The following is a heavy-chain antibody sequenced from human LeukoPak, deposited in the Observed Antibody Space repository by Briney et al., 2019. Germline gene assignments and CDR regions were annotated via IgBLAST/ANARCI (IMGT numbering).Heavy chain of an antibody. J-gene: IGHJ3*02. CDR3: DSGVNFEAFDI. Sequence: SETLSLTCSVSGGSISSSGHYWGWIRQPPGKGLEWIGSIYYTGSTHYNPSLRSRVTISVDTSRNQFSLKLNSVTAADTAVYFCDSGVNFEAFDIWGQGTMVTVS. CDR1: GGSISSSGHY. CDR2: IYYTGST. D-gene: IGHD4-23*01. V-gene: IGHV4-39*01.